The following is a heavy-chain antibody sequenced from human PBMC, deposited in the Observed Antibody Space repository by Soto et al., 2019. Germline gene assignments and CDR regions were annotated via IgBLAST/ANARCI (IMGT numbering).Heavy chain of an antibody. V-gene: IGHV1-69*02. J-gene: IGHJ6*03. CDR1: GGTFSSYT. D-gene: IGHD6-6*01. CDR2: IIPILGIA. Sequence: QVQLVQSGAEVKKPGSSVKVSCKASGGTFSSYTISWVRQAPGQGLEWMGRIIPILGIANYAQKFQGRVTITADKSTSTAYMELSSLISEDTAVYYCARQYSSSSVYYYYTDVWGKWTTVTVSS. CDR3: ARQYSSSSVYYYYTDV.